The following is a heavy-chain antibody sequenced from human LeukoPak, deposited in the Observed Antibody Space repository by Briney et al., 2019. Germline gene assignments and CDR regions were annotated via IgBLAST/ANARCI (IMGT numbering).Heavy chain of an antibody. D-gene: IGHD3-16*01. CDR2: IYPSDSDT. Sequence: GESLKISCKGSGYIFPSYWIVWVRQMPGKGLERLGSIYPSDSDTRYSPSFRGQVTISADKSISTAYLQWSNPKASDTAMYYCASAVGDDAFDIWGQGTMVTVSS. V-gene: IGHV5-51*01. J-gene: IGHJ3*02. CDR3: ASAVGDDAFDI. CDR1: GYIFPSYW.